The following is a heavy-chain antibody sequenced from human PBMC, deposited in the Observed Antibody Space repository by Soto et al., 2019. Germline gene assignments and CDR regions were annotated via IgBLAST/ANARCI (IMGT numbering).Heavy chain of an antibody. J-gene: IGHJ6*02. CDR1: GYTFTSYG. Sequence: ASVKVSCKASGYTFTSYGISWVRQAPGQGLEWMGWISAYNGNTNYAQKLQGRVTMTTDTSTSTAYMELRSLRSDDTAVYYCARDRPGQLPRNYYYYGMDVWGQGTTVTVSS. V-gene: IGHV1-18*01. CDR2: ISAYNGNT. CDR3: ARDRPGQLPRNYYYYGMDV. D-gene: IGHD1-1*01.